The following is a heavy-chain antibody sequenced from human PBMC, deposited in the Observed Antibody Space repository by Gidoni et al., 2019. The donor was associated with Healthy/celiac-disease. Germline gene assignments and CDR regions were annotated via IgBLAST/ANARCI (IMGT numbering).Heavy chain of an antibody. D-gene: IGHD2-15*01. CDR2: ISGSGGST. CDR1: GFTFRSYA. CDR3: AKDGMVVAATPYYFDY. Sequence: EVQLLESGGGLVQPGGSLRLPCAPSGFTFRSYAMGWVRQAPGKGLEWVSAISGSGGSTYYADSVKGRFTISRDNSKNTLYLQMNSLRAEDTAVYYCAKDGMVVAATPYYFDYWGQGTLVTVSS. J-gene: IGHJ4*02. V-gene: IGHV3-23*01.